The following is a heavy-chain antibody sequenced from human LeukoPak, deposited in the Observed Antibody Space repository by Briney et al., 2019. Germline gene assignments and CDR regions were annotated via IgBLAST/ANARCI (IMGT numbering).Heavy chain of an antibody. CDR2: IYSGGST. CDR3: ARDGSGAARPDYYYYGMDV. D-gene: IGHD6-6*01. V-gene: IGHV3-53*01. Sequence: GGSLRLSCAASGFTVSSNYMSWVRQAPGKGLEWVSVIYSGGSTYYADSVKGQFTISRDNAKNSLYLQMNSLRDEDTAVYYCARDGSGAARPDYYYYGMDVWGQGTTVTVSS. J-gene: IGHJ6*02. CDR1: GFTVSSNY.